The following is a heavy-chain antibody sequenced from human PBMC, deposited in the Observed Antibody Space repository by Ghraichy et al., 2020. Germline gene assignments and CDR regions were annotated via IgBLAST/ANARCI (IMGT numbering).Heavy chain of an antibody. CDR3: ARTYCSSTTCRAYNGLDV. D-gene: IGHD2-2*01. J-gene: IGHJ6*02. CDR1: GGSVSSGSYY. Sequence: SETLSLTCSVSGGSVSSGSYYWTWIRQPPWKGLEWIGYIYHSGSTNYNPSLKSRVTISVDTSWNQFSLDLTPVTAADSAVYYCARTYCSSTTCRAYNGLDVWGQGTTVTVSS. CDR2: IYHSGST. V-gene: IGHV4-61*01.